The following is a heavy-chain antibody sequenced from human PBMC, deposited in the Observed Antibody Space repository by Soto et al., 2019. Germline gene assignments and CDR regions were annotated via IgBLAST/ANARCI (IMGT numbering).Heavy chain of an antibody. CDR1: GGSISGSYYY. V-gene: IGHV4-39*01. J-gene: IGHJ4*02. D-gene: IGHD1-20*01. CDR2: VFYTGFA. CDR3: ASSQKGYNWNYFDH. Sequence: ASETLSLTCAVSGGSISGSYYYWGWLRQSPGRGPEWIGSVFYTGFASYNPSLESRVSVSVDTSKNQFSLKVSAVTAADTAVYYCASSQKGYNWNYFDHWGQGALVTVSS.